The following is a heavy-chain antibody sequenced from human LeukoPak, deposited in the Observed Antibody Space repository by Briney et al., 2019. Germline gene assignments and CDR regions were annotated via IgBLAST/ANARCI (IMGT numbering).Heavy chain of an antibody. Sequence: GASVKVSCKASGYTFTGYYMHWVRQAPGQGLEWMGWINPSSGGTNFAQNFQGRVTMTRDTSISTAYMELSSLRSDDTAVYFCARGGHCNSTSCYPFDYWGQGTLVTVSS. CDR1: GYTFTGYY. V-gene: IGHV1-2*02. CDR2: INPSSGGT. D-gene: IGHD2-2*01. J-gene: IGHJ4*02. CDR3: ARGGHCNSTSCYPFDY.